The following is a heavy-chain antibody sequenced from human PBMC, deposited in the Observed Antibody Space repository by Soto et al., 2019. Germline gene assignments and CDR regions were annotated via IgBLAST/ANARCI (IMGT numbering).Heavy chain of an antibody. CDR2: TYHRGST. Sequence: SETLSLTCTVSGVSISSYFWSWIRQPPGRGLEWIGYTYHRGSTNYSPFLKSRVAISLDTSENQFSLKVNSVTAADTAVYYCARIGGYHGPLDYWGQGTPVTSPQ. V-gene: IGHV4-59*01. J-gene: IGHJ4*02. CDR1: GVSISSYF. D-gene: IGHD3-16*02. CDR3: ARIGGYHGPLDY.